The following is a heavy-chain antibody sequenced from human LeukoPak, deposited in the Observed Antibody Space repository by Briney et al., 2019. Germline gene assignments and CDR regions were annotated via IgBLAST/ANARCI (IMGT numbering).Heavy chain of an antibody. CDR2: ISAYNGNT. D-gene: IGHD3-9*01. Sequence: ASVKVSCKASGYTFTSYGISWVRQAPGQGLEWMGWISAYNGNTNYAQKLQGRVTMTTDTSTSTAYMELRSLRSDDTAVYYCARGNNDILTGYYRGNDAFDIWGQGTMVTVSS. V-gene: IGHV1-18*01. J-gene: IGHJ3*02. CDR3: ARGNNDILTGYYRGNDAFDI. CDR1: GYTFTSYG.